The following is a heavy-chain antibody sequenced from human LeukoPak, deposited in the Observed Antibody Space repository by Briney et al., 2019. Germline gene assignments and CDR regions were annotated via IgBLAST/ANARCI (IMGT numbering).Heavy chain of an antibody. CDR3: AKWNTNMWSGS. CDR2: INYSDDST. J-gene: IGHJ5*02. Sequence: GGSLRLSCATSGFTLSSYVMSWVRQAPGKGLEWVSAINYSDDSTYYVDSVKGRFTISRDNSKSTLYLQMNSLRAEDTAVYYCAKWNTNMWSGSWGLGTPVTVSS. V-gene: IGHV3-23*01. D-gene: IGHD1/OR15-1a*01. CDR1: GFTLSSYV.